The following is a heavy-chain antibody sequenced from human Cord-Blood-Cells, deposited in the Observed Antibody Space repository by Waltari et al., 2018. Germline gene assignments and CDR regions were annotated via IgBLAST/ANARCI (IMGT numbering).Heavy chain of an antibody. D-gene: IGHD5-12*01. J-gene: IGHJ5*02. CDR2: IIPIFGTA. CDR3: ARELRDGYNQNWFDP. Sequence: QVQLVQSGAEVKKPGSSVKVSCKASGGTFSSYPISWVRLAPGQGLEWMGGIIPIFGTANYAQKFQGRVTITADESTSTAYMELSSLRSEDTAVYYCARELRDGYNQNWFDPWGQGTLVTVSS. CDR1: GGTFSSYP. V-gene: IGHV1-69*01.